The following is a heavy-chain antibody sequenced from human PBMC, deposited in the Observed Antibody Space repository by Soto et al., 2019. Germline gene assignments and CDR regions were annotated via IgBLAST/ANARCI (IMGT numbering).Heavy chain of an antibody. J-gene: IGHJ2*01. CDR3: ATRHNTAYSGNWYFEL. V-gene: IGHV4-59*08. CDR1: GGSIGPYY. D-gene: IGHD2-21*01. CDR2: VYNSGST. Sequence: QVQLQESGPGLVKPSATLSLTCTVSGGSIGPYYWSWIRQPPGKGLEWIGYVYNSGSTNYNPSLTSRVPISVDTSKNEFSLKLISVTAADTAVYYCATRHNTAYSGNWYFELWGRGILVAVSS.